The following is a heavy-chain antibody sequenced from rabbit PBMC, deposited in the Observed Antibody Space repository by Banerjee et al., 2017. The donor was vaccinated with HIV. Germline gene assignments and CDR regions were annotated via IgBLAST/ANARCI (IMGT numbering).Heavy chain of an antibody. CDR2: IDAGSSGST. CDR3: AKSIAGIIHYNYYGMDL. Sequence: QSLEESGGDLVKPEASLTLTCTASGFDLSYYYYMYWVRQAPGKGLEWIACIDAGSSGSTYYASWAKGRFTISKTSSTTVTLQMTSLTAADTATYFCAKSIAGIIHYNYYGMDLWGQGTLVTVS. J-gene: IGHJ6*01. D-gene: IGHD4-2*01. V-gene: IGHV1S40*01. CDR1: GFDLSYYYY.